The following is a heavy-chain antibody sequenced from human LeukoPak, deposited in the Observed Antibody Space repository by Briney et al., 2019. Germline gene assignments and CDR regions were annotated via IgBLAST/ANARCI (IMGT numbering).Heavy chain of an antibody. CDR1: GGSISSSSYY. Sequence: SETLSLTCTVSGGSISSSSYYWGWIRQPPGKGLEWIGSIYYSGSTYYDPPLKSRVTISVDTSKNQFSLKLSSVTAADTAVYYCARHALYFDWLWNFDYWGQGTLVTVSS. V-gene: IGHV4-39*01. CDR2: IYYSGST. CDR3: ARHALYFDWLWNFDY. J-gene: IGHJ4*02. D-gene: IGHD3-9*01.